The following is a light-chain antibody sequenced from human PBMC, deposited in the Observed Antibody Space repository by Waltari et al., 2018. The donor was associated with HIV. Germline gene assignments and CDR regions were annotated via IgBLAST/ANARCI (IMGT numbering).Light chain of an antibody. CDR3: QQYGMAPWT. CDR1: QSVDRNC. V-gene: IGKV3-20*01. CDR2: GAS. Sequence: EIGLTPSPGTQSFSPGEESTLSCRASQSVDRNCLAWYQQKPGQAPRLLMYGASTRVTGIPDRFSGSGSGTDFTLTIIRLEPEDFAVYYCQQYGMAPWTFGQGTKVEIK. J-gene: IGKJ1*01.